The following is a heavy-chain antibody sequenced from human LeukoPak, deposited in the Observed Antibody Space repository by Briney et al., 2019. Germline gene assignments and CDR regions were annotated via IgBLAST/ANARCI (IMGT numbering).Heavy chain of an antibody. CDR1: GGSISSYY. J-gene: IGHJ4*02. CDR2: IYYSGST. CDR3: ARWSGYALD. D-gene: IGHD2-2*01. V-gene: IGHV4-59*01. Sequence: PSETLSLTCTVSGGSISSYYWSWIRQPPGKGLEWVGYIYYSGSTNYNPSPKSRVTMSIDTSTNQFSLKLSSVTAADAAVYYCARWSGYALDWGQGTLVTVSS.